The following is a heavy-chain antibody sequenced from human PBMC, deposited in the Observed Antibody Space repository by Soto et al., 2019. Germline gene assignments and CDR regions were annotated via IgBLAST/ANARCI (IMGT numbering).Heavy chain of an antibody. Sequence: EVQLVESGGGLVKPGGSLRLSCAASGFIFTRYRMNWVRQAPGKGLEWVSSISSTTNYIYYGDSMKGRFTISRDNAKNSLYLEMNSMRAEDTAVYYCARESEDLTSNFDYWGQGTLVTVSS. CDR2: ISSTTNYI. CDR3: ARESEDLTSNFDY. CDR1: GFIFTRYR. V-gene: IGHV3-21*06. J-gene: IGHJ4*02.